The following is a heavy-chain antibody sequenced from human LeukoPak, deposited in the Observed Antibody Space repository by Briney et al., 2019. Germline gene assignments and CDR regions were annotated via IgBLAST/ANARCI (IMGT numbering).Heavy chain of an antibody. V-gene: IGHV3-64*01. Sequence: GGSLRLSCAASGFSINTYAMHWVRQAPGKGLECVSGISSNGYRSYYANSVKGRFIISRDNSKNTLYLQMGSLRAEDMAVYYCARDRGSSGYYYIDSWGQGTLVTVSS. CDR2: ISSNGYRS. CDR1: GFSINTYA. D-gene: IGHD3-22*01. J-gene: IGHJ4*02. CDR3: ARDRGSSGYYYIDS.